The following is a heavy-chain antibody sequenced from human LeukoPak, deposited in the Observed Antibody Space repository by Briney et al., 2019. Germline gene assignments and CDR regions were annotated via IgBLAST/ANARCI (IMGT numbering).Heavy chain of an antibody. CDR3: ARARRPVVVTAKGAMDV. CDR2: ISSSSSYI. J-gene: IGHJ6*03. CDR1: GFTFSSYS. Sequence: GGSLRLSCAASGFTFSSYSMNWVRRAPGKGLEWVSSISSSSSYIYYADSVKGRFTISRDNAKNSLYLQMNSLRAEDTAVYYCARARRPVVVTAKGAMDVWGKGTTVTISS. V-gene: IGHV3-21*01. D-gene: IGHD2-21*02.